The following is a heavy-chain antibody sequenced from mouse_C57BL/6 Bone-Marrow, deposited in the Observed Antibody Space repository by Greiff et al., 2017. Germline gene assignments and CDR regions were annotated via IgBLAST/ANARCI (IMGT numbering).Heavy chain of an antibody. D-gene: IGHD2-1*01. J-gene: IGHJ2*01. Sequence: QVQLQQSGAELVKPGASVKMSCKASGYTFTTYPIEWMKQNHGKSLEWIGNFHPYNDDTKYNEKFKGKATLTVEKSSSTLYLHLGRLTSDTSPYYYCARGGNYGRYYFDDWGKGTTLTVSS. CDR2: FHPYNDDT. CDR1: GYTFTTYP. V-gene: IGHV1-47*01. CDR3: ARGGNYGRYYFDD.